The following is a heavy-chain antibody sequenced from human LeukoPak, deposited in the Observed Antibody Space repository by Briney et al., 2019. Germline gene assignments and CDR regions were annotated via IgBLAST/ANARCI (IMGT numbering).Heavy chain of an antibody. CDR2: IYYSGST. Sequence: PSETLSLTCTVSGGSISSSSYYWGWIRQPPGKGLEWIGSIYYSGSTYYNPSLKSRVTISVDTSKNQFSLKLSSVTAADTAVYYCASREAAAGLTSDYWGQGTLVTVSS. V-gene: IGHV4-39*01. CDR3: ASREAAAGLTSDY. J-gene: IGHJ4*02. CDR1: GGSISSSSYY. D-gene: IGHD6-13*01.